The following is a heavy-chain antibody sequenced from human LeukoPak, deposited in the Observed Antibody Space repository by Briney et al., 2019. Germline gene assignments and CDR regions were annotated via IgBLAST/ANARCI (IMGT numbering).Heavy chain of an antibody. J-gene: IGHJ5*02. D-gene: IGHD3-16*01. Sequence: GGSLRLSCAASGFTFSNAWMSWVRQAPGKGLEWVGHIKSKTDAGTTDYVAPVKDRFTISRDDSKNTLYLQMNSLKSDDTAVYYCTIAVVGVTVWFDPWGQGTLVTVSS. V-gene: IGHV3-15*01. CDR3: TIAVVGVTVWFDP. CDR1: GFTFSNAW. CDR2: IKSKTDAGTT.